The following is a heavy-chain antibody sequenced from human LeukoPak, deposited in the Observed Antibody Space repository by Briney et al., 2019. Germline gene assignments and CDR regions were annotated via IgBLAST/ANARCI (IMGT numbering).Heavy chain of an antibody. V-gene: IGHV4-39*07. D-gene: IGHD4-11*01. Sequence: PSETLSLTCTVSGGSISSSSYYWGWIRQPPGKGLEWIGSMYYSGSTYYNPSLKSRVTISVDTSMNQFSLKLSSVTAADTAVYYCAREGGLQHHFDYWGQGTLVTVSS. J-gene: IGHJ4*02. CDR2: MYYSGST. CDR1: GGSISSSSYY. CDR3: AREGGLQHHFDY.